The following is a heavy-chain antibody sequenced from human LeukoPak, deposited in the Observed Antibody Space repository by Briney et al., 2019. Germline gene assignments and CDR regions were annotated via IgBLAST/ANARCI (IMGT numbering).Heavy chain of an antibody. CDR2: ISYSGST. D-gene: IGHD3-9*01. Sequence: SETLSLTCTVSGGSVSSSGYFWGWVRQPPGKGLEWIGSISYSGSTSYTPSLKSRVTISVDTSKNQFSLKLSSVTAADTAVYYCAGGLRYFDWFDPWGQGTLVTVSS. V-gene: IGHV4-39*07. CDR3: AGGLRYFDWFDP. J-gene: IGHJ5*02. CDR1: GGSVSSSGYF.